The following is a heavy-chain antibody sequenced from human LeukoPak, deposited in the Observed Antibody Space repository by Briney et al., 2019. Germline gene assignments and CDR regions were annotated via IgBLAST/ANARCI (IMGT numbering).Heavy chain of an antibody. Sequence: SETLSLTCTVSGGSISSSSYYWGWIRQPPGKGLEWIGRIYYSGSTYYNPSLKSRVTISVDTSKNQFSLKLSSVTAADTAVYYCARDWSYYYDSSGYYVFDYWGQGTLVTVSS. V-gene: IGHV4-39*07. CDR3: ARDWSYYYDSSGYYVFDY. D-gene: IGHD3-22*01. CDR2: IYYSGST. CDR1: GGSISSSSYY. J-gene: IGHJ4*02.